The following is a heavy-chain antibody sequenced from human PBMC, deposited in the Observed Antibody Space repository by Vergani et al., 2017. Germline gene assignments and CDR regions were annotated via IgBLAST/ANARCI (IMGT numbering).Heavy chain of an antibody. J-gene: IGHJ3*02. D-gene: IGHD6-6*01. CDR3: TREYSSSSGRGLDI. CDR1: GFIFSDHY. CDR2: IRNKANDYTT. Sequence: EVQVVESGGGLVQPGGSLRLSCAASGFIFSDHYMDWVRQAPGKGLEWVGRIRNKANDYTTQYAASVKGRFTISRDDSKSYLYLQMNSLRAEDTAVYYCTREYSSSSGRGLDIWGQGTMVTVSS. V-gene: IGHV3-72*01.